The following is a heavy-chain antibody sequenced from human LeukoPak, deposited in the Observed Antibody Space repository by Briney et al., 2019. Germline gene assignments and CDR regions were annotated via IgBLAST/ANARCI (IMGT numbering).Heavy chain of an antibody. CDR1: GGSISSSSYY. J-gene: IGHJ4*02. D-gene: IGHD6-13*01. V-gene: IGHV4-39*01. Sequence: PSETLSLTCTVSGGSISSSSYYWGWIRQPPGKGLEWIGSIYYSGSTYYNPSLKSRVTISVDTSKNQFSLKLSSVTAADTAVYYCARQGKYGSSWYPQLDYFDYWGQGTLVTVSS. CDR2: IYYSGST. CDR3: ARQGKYGSSWYPQLDYFDY.